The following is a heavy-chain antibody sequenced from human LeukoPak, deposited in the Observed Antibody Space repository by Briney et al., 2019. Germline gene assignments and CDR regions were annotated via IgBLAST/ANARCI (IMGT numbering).Heavy chain of an antibody. CDR1: GGSISSYY. J-gene: IGHJ4*02. D-gene: IGHD6-13*01. Sequence: PSETLSLTCTVSGGSISSYYWSRIRQPAGKGLEWIGRIYTSGSTNYNPSLKSRVTMSVDTSKNQFSLKLSSVTAADTAVYYCASGVEQQLGAGFDYWGQGTLVTVSS. V-gene: IGHV4-4*07. CDR2: IYTSGST. CDR3: ASGVEQQLGAGFDY.